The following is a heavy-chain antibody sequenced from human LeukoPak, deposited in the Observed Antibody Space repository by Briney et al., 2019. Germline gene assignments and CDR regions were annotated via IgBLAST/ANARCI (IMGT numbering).Heavy chain of an antibody. CDR1: GLTVSSTY. J-gene: IGHJ4*02. V-gene: IGHV3-21*04. CDR3: ARRNSGTYFDY. Sequence: GGSLRLSCAASGLTVSSTYMSWVRQAPGKGLEWVSSISSSSSYIYYADSVKGRFTISRDNAKNSLYLQMNSLRIEDTALYYCARRNSGTYFDYWGQGTLVTVPS. D-gene: IGHD1-1*01. CDR2: ISSSSSYI.